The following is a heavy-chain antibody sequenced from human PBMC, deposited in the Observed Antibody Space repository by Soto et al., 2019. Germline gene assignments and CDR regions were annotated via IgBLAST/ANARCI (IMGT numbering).Heavy chain of an antibody. CDR1: GGTFSSYT. Sequence: QVQLVQSGAEVKKPGSSVKVSCKASGGTFSSYTISWVRQVPGQGLEWMGRIIPILGIANYVQKFQGRVTITADKSTSRAYMELSSLRSEDTAVYYCARTFIHMTTVTYYYYYGMDVW. D-gene: IGHD4-17*01. V-gene: IGHV1-69*02. J-gene: IGHJ6*01. CDR3: ARTFIHMTTVTYYYYYGMDV. CDR2: IIPILGIA.